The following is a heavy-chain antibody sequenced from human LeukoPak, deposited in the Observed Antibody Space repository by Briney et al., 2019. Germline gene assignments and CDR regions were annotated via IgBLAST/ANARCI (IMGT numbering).Heavy chain of an antibody. Sequence: GGSLRLSCAASGFTFSGHSMNWVRQAPGKGLEWVSSISSSSSYIYYADSVKGRFTISRDNAKNSLYLQMNSLGAEDTAVYYCARDGLSVAAAGIYYFDYWGQGTLVTVSS. J-gene: IGHJ4*02. CDR1: GFTFSGHS. CDR2: ISSSSSYI. CDR3: ARDGLSVAAAGIYYFDY. D-gene: IGHD6-13*01. V-gene: IGHV3-21*01.